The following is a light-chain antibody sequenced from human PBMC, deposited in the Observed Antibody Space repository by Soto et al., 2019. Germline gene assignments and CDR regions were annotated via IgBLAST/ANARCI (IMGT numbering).Light chain of an antibody. CDR2: AAS. J-gene: IGKJ4*01. V-gene: IGKV1-39*01. Sequence: DIQMTQSPSSLSASVGDRVTITCRASQSISSYLHWYQQKPGKAPKLLIYAASSLQSGVPSRFSGSGSATDFTLTISSLQPEEFATYYCQRSFSTPLTFGGGTTVEIK. CDR3: QRSFSTPLT. CDR1: QSISSY.